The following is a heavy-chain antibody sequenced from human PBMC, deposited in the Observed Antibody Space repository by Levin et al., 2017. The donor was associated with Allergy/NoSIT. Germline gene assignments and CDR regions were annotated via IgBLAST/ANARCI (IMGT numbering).Heavy chain of an antibody. J-gene: IGHJ5*02. Sequence: GGSLRLSCAASGFTFSSYAMHWVRQAPGKGLEWVAVISYDGSNKYYADSVKGRFTISRDNSKNTLYLQMNSLRAEDTAVYYCARDRRYSSSYNWFDPWGQGTLVTVSS. CDR1: GFTFSSYA. CDR2: ISYDGSNK. V-gene: IGHV3-30-3*01. CDR3: ARDRRYSSSYNWFDP. D-gene: IGHD6-13*01.